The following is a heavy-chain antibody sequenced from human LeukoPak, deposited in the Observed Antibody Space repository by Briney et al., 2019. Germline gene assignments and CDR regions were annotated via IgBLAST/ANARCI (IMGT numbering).Heavy chain of an antibody. J-gene: IGHJ4*02. CDR3: ARVSTMVRGVIITRYFDY. CDR2: ISSSSSTI. V-gene: IGHV3-48*01. D-gene: IGHD3-10*01. Sequence: GGSLRLSCAASGFTFSSYSMNWVRQAPGKGLEWVSYISSSSSTIYYADSVKGRFTISRDNAKNSLYLQMNSLRAEDTAVYYCARVSTMVRGVIITRYFDYWGQGTLVTVSS. CDR1: GFTFSSYS.